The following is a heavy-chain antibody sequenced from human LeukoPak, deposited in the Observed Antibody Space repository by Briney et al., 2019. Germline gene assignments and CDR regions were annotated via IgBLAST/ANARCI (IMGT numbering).Heavy chain of an antibody. CDR3: ARAVALARGINYFDY. V-gene: IGHV3-13*01. CDR2: IGTTGDT. CDR1: GFTFSSYD. D-gene: IGHD3-10*01. Sequence: PGGSLRLSCAASGFTFSSYDMHWVRQVTGKGLEWVSAIGTTGDTYYPGSVKGRFTISRENAKNSLSLQMNSLRAGDTAVYYCARAVALARGINYFDYWGQGILVTVSS. J-gene: IGHJ4*02.